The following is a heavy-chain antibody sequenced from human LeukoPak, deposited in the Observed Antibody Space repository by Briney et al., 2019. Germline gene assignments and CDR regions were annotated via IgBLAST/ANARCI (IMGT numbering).Heavy chain of an antibody. CDR1: GGSINSGGYY. CDR2: IYNSGST. CDR3: ARGSSYFDL. Sequence: PSETLCLNCTVSGGSINSGGYYWGWIRQPPVKGLEWIGYIYNSGSTYYNPSLKSRVSISVVRSKNQFPLKLSSVTDANTAVYYCARGSSYFDLWGRGTLVTVSS. V-gene: IGHV4-30-2*01. J-gene: IGHJ2*01.